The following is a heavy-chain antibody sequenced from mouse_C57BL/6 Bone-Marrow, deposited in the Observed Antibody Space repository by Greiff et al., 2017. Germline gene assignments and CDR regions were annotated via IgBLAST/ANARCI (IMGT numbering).Heavy chain of an antibody. V-gene: IGHV6-3*01. CDR1: GFTFSNYW. CDR3: AEDGNCYSFDY. D-gene: IGHD2-1*01. CDR2: IILKSDNYTT. Sequence: EVKLEESGGGLVQPGGSMKLSCVASGFTFSNYWMNWVRQSPEKGLEWVAQIILKSDNYTTHYAESVKGKFTISRDDSKSSVYLQMNNLRAEDAGIDSCAEDGNCYSFDYWGQGTTLTVSS. J-gene: IGHJ2*01.